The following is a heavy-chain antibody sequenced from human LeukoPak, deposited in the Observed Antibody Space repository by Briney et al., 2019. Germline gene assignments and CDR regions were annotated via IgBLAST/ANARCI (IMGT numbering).Heavy chain of an antibody. J-gene: IGHJ4*02. V-gene: IGHV4-34*01. D-gene: IGHD3-10*01. CDR1: GGSFSGYY. Sequence: PSETLSLTCAVYGGSFSGYYWSWIRQPPGKGLEWIGEINHSGSTNYNPSLKSRVTISVDTSKNQFSLKLSSVTAADTAVYYCARGPHDYYGSGRGKIPFDYWGQGTLVTVSS. CDR2: INHSGST. CDR3: ARGPHDYYGSGRGKIPFDY.